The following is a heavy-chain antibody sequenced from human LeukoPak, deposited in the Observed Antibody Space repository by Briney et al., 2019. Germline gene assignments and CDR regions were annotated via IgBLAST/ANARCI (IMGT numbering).Heavy chain of an antibody. Sequence: KPSDTQSLPCIVFGHSISSSHYYWGWIRQPPGKGLERIENFYCSGSTYYNPSLKTRVTTSVDKSKNQFSQKLTSVTAADTAVYYCARHSSVDGNWPRPLAYWGQGSLVTVSS. CDR2: FYCSGST. CDR3: ARHSSVDGNWPRPLAY. J-gene: IGHJ4*02. D-gene: IGHD6-19*01. CDR1: GHSISSSHYY. V-gene: IGHV4-39*01.